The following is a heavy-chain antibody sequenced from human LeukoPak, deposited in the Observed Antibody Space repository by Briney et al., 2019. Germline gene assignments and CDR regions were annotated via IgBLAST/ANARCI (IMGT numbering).Heavy chain of an antibody. CDR1: GYSFTSYW. CDR3: ATFSIAVDYNWFDP. CDR2: IDPSDSYT. D-gene: IGHD6-19*01. Sequence: GESLQISCTGSGYSFTSYWISWVRQMPGKGLEWMGRIDPSDSYTNYSPSFQGHVTISADKSISTAYLQWSSLKASDTAVYYCATFSIAVDYNWFDPWGQGTLVTVSS. V-gene: IGHV5-10-1*01. J-gene: IGHJ5*02.